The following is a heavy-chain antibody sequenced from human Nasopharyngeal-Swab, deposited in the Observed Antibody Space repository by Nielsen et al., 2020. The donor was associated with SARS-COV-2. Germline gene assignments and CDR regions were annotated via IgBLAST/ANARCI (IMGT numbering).Heavy chain of an antibody. CDR3: ATPSGIVGATNPFGAFAF. CDR1: GHTFTYRY. J-gene: IGHJ3*01. Sequence: SVKVSCKASGHTFTYRYLHWVRQAPGQALEWMGWITPFNGNTNYAQKFQDRVIITTDRSMTAAYMELSSLGSEDTAMYYCATPSGIVGATNPFGAFAFWGQGTMVTVSS. D-gene: IGHD1-26*01. CDR2: ITPFNGNT. V-gene: IGHV1-45*02.